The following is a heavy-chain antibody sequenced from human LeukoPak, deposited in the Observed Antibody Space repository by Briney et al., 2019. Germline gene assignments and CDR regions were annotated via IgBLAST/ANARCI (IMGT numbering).Heavy chain of an antibody. Sequence: PGGSLRLSCAASGFSVSSNYMSWVRQAPGKGLGWVSVIYSGGTTYYADSVKGRFTISRDNSKNTLYLQMNSLRAEDTAVYYCARGYDSSGYYGGVGCYFDYWGQGTLVTVSS. J-gene: IGHJ4*02. V-gene: IGHV3-66*01. CDR1: GFSVSSNY. CDR2: IYSGGTT. D-gene: IGHD3-22*01. CDR3: ARGYDSSGYYGGVGCYFDY.